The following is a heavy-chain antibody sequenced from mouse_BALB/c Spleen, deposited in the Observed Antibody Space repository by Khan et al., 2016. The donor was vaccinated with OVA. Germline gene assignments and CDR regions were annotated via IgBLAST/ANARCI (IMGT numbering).Heavy chain of an antibody. CDR2: IWGDGST. CDR1: GFSLTGYG. CDR3: ARAYYGNYREAMDY. D-gene: IGHD2-10*01. J-gene: IGHJ4*01. V-gene: IGHV2-6-7*01. Sequence: QVQLKESGPGLVATSQSLSITCTVSGFSLTGYGVNWVRQPPGRGLEWMGMIWGDGSTDYNSALNSGLSISKDKSKSQVFLKMNSLQTDDTDRYYCARAYYGNYREAMDYWGQGTSVTVSS.